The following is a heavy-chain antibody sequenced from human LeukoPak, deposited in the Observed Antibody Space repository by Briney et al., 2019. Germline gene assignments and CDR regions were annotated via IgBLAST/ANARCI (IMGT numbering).Heavy chain of an antibody. V-gene: IGHV1-8*03. CDR2: MNPNSGNT. CDR1: GYTFTSYD. Sequence: WASVKVSCKASGYTFTSYDINWVRQATGQGLEWMGWMNPNSGNTGYAQKFQGRVTITRNTSISTAYMELSSLRSEDTAVYYCARGVVVTIFGVVITDWYFDLWGRGTLVTVSS. D-gene: IGHD3-3*01. J-gene: IGHJ2*01. CDR3: ARGVVVTIFGVVITDWYFDL.